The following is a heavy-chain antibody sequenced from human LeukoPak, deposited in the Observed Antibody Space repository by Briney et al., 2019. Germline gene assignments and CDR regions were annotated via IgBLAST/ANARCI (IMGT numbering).Heavy chain of an antibody. Sequence: PSETLSLTCTVSGGSVSPSNYYWGWIRQPPGKGLEWIGSIFYTGSTYYNPSLRSRVTMSVDSSKNQVSVNLSSVTAADTAVYYCASNYYGSGSLDYWGQGNLVTVSS. J-gene: IGHJ4*02. CDR1: GGSVSPSNYY. CDR3: ASNYYGSGSLDY. V-gene: IGHV4-39*01. D-gene: IGHD3-10*01. CDR2: IFYTGST.